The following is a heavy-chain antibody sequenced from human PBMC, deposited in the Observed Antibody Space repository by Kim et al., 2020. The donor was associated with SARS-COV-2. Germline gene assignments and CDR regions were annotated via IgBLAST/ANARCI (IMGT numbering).Heavy chain of an antibody. Sequence: ASVKVSCKASGYTFTSYGISWVRQAPGQGLEWMGWISAYNGNTNYAQKLQGRVTMTTDTSTSTAYMELRSLRSDDTTVYYCARELGTHNWNDVILNYGMDVWGQGTTVTVSS. CDR3: ARELGTHNWNDVILNYGMDV. V-gene: IGHV1-18*04. D-gene: IGHD1-1*01. J-gene: IGHJ6*02. CDR2: ISAYNGNT. CDR1: GYTFTSYG.